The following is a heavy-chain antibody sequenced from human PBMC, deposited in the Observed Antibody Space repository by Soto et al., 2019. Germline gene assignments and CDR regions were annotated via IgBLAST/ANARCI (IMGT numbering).Heavy chain of an antibody. CDR3: AKSSSCRRDYFDS. D-gene: IGHD6-6*01. J-gene: IGHJ4*02. V-gene: IGHV3-30-3*02. CDR1: GFTLSTFA. Sequence: GGSLRLSCAVSGFTLSTFAMHWVRQAPGKGLEWVATTSYDGINTFYGESVRGRFSISRDTSKNALLLQMNSRKTEDTAVYYCAKSSSCRRDYFDSWGRGTLVTVSS. CDR2: TSYDGINT.